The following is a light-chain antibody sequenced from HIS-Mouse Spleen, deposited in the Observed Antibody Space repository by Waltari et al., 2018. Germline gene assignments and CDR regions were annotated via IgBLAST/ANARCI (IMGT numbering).Light chain of an antibody. CDR3: QQYYSYRFT. V-gene: IGKV1-8*01. J-gene: IGKJ3*01. CDR1: QGISSY. Sequence: AIRMTQSPSSFSASTGDRFTITCRASQGISSYLAWYQQKPGKAPKLLIYAASTLQSGVPSRFSGSGSGTDFTLTISCLQSEDFATYYCQQYYSYRFTFGPGTKVDIK. CDR2: AAS.